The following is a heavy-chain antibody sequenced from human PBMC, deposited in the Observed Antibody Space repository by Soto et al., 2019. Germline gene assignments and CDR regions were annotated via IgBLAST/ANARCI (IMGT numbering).Heavy chain of an antibody. CDR2: IRSKPYDGTT. D-gene: IGHD3-10*01. J-gene: IGHJ6*02. CDR3: AKDLFSMVRGASYYSYGMDV. Sequence: TGGSLRLSCTASGFTIGDYAMSWFRQAPGKGLEWVGFIRSKPYDGTTEYAASAKGRFTISRDDSKSIAYLQMNSLKTEDTAVYYCAKDLFSMVRGASYYSYGMDVWGQGTTVTVSS. V-gene: IGHV3-49*03. CDR1: GFTIGDYA.